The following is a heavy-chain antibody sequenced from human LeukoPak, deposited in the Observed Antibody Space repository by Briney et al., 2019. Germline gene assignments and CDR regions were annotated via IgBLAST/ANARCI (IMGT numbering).Heavy chain of an antibody. CDR3: ARDRVIVATNTFDY. D-gene: IGHD5-12*01. V-gene: IGHV3-7*01. Sequence: GGSLRLSCAASGFTFSSYWMSWVRQAPGKGLEWVANIKQDGSEKYYVDSVKGRFTISRDNAKNSLYLQMNSLRAEDTAVYYCARDRVIVATNTFDYWGQGTLVTVSS. CDR1: GFTFSSYW. J-gene: IGHJ4*02. CDR2: IKQDGSEK.